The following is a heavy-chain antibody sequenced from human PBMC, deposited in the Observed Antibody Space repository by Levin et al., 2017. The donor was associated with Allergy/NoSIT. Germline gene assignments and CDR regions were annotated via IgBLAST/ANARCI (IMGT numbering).Heavy chain of an antibody. D-gene: IGHD1-7*01. V-gene: IGHV1-2*02. Sequence: GASVKVSCKASGYTFTGYYMHWVRQAPGQGLEWMGWINPNSGDTNYAQKFQGRVTMTRETSITTAYMELSRLRSDDTAVYYCARPTWNYFSGWFDPWGQGTLVTVSS. CDR1: GYTFTGYY. CDR3: ARPTWNYFSGWFDP. CDR2: INPNSGDT. J-gene: IGHJ5*02.